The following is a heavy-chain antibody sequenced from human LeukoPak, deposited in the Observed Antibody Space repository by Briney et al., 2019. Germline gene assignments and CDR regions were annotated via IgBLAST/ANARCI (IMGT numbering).Heavy chain of an antibody. CDR2: ISGSGGST. V-gene: IGHV3-23*01. D-gene: IGHD5-18*01. CDR1: GFTFSSYA. J-gene: IGHJ6*02. Sequence: GGSLRLSCAASGFTFSSYAVSWVRQAPGKGLEWVSAISGSGGSTYYADSVKGRFTISRDNPKNTLYLQLNSLRADDAAVYYCAKNKGYSYGSSYGMDVWGQGTTVTVSS. CDR3: AKNKGYSYGSSYGMDV.